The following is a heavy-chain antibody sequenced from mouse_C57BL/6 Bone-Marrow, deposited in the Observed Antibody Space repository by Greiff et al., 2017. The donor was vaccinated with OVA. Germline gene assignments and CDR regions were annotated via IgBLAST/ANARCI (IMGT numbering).Heavy chain of an antibody. D-gene: IGHD2-1*01. CDR2: IDPSDSYT. J-gene: IGHJ2*01. Sequence: QVQLQQPGAELVMPGASVKLSCKASGYTFTSYWMYWVKQRPGQGLEWIGEIDPSDSYTNYNQKFKGKSILTVDKSSSTAYMQLSSLASEDSAVYYSARDGNIDYWGQDTTLTDSS. CDR3: ARDGNIDY. CDR1: GYTFTSYW. V-gene: IGHV1-69*01.